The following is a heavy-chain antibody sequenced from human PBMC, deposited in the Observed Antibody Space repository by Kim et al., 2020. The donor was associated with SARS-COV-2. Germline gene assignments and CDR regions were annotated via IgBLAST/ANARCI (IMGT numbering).Heavy chain of an antibody. CDR3: ARVARQSGFDY. V-gene: IGHV6-1*01. D-gene: IGHD6-25*01. Sequence: HNGYAVSVKDRITIHPDTSKSQFSPQLQSVTAGDTAVYYCARVARQSGFDYWGQGTLVTVSS. J-gene: IGHJ4*02. CDR2: HN.